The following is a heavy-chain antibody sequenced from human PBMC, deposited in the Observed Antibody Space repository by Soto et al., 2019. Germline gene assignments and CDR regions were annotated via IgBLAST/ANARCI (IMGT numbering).Heavy chain of an antibody. CDR2: MSHSGGT. J-gene: IGHJ3*02. CDR3: ARVERGTATTVVDAFDI. V-gene: IGHV4-34*01. Sequence: QEQLQQWGAGLLKPSETLSLXXAVYGGFVSSGNYYWSWIRQPPGKGLEWIGEMSHSGGTHFNPSLKSRVTISVDTSKNQFSLKMSSVTAADTALYYCARVERGTATTVVDAFDIWGPGTMVTVSS. CDR1: GGFVSSGNYY. D-gene: IGHD1-1*01.